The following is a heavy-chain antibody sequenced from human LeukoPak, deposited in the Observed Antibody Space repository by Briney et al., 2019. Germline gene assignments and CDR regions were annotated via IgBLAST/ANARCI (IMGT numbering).Heavy chain of an antibody. CDR2: KSYDESNK. D-gene: IGHD3-9*01. V-gene: IGHV3-30-3*01. CDR1: RFTHNIYA. J-gene: IGHJ4*02. CDR3: ARGHYDILTGYPFDY. Sequence: RRSLTLSCAASRFTHNIYAVHWVRQAPGKGLEELTDKSYDESNKYYADSVKGRFTISRDNSKNTLYLQMNSLRAEDTAVYYCARGHYDILTGYPFDYWGQGTLVTVSS.